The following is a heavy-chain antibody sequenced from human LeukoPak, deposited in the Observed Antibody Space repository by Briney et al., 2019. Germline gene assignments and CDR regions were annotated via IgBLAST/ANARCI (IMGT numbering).Heavy chain of an antibody. CDR3: ASSYDSSGFYGVAAFDI. CDR2: IYYSGST. J-gene: IGHJ3*02. D-gene: IGHD3-22*01. V-gene: IGHV4-30-4*01. CDR1: GGSISSGDYY. Sequence: SETLSLTCTVSGGSISSGDYYWSWIRQPPGKGLEWIGYIYYSGSTYHNPSLKSRVTISVDTSKNQFSLKLSSVTAADTAVYYCASSYDSSGFYGVAAFDIWGQGTMVTVSS.